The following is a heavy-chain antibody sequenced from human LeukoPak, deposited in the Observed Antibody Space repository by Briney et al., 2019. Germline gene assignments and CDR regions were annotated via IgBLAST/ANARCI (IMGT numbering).Heavy chain of an antibody. J-gene: IGHJ4*02. CDR2: IYYSGST. CDR1: GGSISSGSYY. V-gene: IGHV4-61*02. Sequence: SQTLSLTCTVSGGSISSGSYYWSWLRQPAGTGLEWIGRIYYSGSTYYNPSLKSRVTISVDTSKNQFSLKLSSVTAADTAVYYCARANIVVVVAATPILFDYWGQGTLVTVSS. D-gene: IGHD2-15*01. CDR3: ARANIVVVVAATPILFDY.